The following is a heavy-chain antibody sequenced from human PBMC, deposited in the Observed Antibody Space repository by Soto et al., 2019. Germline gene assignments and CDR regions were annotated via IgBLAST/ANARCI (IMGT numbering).Heavy chain of an antibody. J-gene: IGHJ3*01. CDR3: VRGDKGGFDL. CDR2: SHSDGSTT. V-gene: IGHV3-74*01. D-gene: IGHD2-21*02. CDR1: GFTFNYYW. Sequence: EVQLVESEGGLVQRGGSLRLSCAASGFTFNYYWMHWVRQAPGQGLVWVSHSHSDGSTTTYADSVKGRFTISRDNAKNTLYLQMNSRRAEDTAVYYCVRGDKGGFDLWGQGTTVTVSS.